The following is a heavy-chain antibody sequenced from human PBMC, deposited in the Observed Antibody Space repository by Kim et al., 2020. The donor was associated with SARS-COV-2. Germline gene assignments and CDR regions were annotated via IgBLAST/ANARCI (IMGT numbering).Heavy chain of an antibody. CDR2: MKEDGSEK. D-gene: IGHD3-16*01. V-gene: IGHV3-7*01. Sequence: GGSLRLSCAASGFTFSSNWMIWVRQAPGKGLEWVASMKEDGSEKYSVDSVKGRFIISRDNAKNSLYLQMNSLRVEDTAVYFCTKGGRGDVWGQGTTVTVSS. CDR1: GFTFSSNW. CDR3: TKGGRGDV. J-gene: IGHJ6*02.